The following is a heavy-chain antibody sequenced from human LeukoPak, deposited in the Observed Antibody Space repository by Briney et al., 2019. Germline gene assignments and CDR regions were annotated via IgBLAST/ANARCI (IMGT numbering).Heavy chain of an antibody. CDR2: IGGSGGTT. Sequence: PGGTLRLSCAASGFSFSNYGMSWVRQAPGKGLEWVSAIGGSGGTTYYADSMKGRFTISRDNSKNTLYLQMNSLKNEDTAVYFCTRLGVAVPDDYWGQGTLVTVSS. CDR3: TRLGVAVPDDY. V-gene: IGHV3-23*01. D-gene: IGHD6-19*01. J-gene: IGHJ4*02. CDR1: GFSFSNYG.